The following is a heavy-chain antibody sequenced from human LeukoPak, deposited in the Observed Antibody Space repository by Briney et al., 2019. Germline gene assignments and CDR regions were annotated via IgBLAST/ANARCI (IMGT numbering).Heavy chain of an antibody. V-gene: IGHV4-39*01. CDR2: IYYSGST. Sequence: SDTLSLTCTVSGGSISSSSYYWGWIRQPPGKGVEWIGSIYYSGSTYYNPSLKSRVTISVDTSKNQFSLKLSSVTAADTAVYYCARVGSGPYYYYYYMDVWGKGTTVTVSS. CDR1: GGSISSSSYY. J-gene: IGHJ6*03. D-gene: IGHD3-10*01. CDR3: ARVGSGPYYYYYYMDV.